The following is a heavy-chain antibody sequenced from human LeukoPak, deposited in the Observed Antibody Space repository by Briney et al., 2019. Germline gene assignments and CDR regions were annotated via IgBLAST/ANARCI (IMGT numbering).Heavy chain of an antibody. CDR3: ARAANYYDSSGTDAFDI. CDR2: IYHSGST. CDR1: GGSISSSNW. J-gene: IGHJ3*02. V-gene: IGHV4-4*02. D-gene: IGHD3-22*01. Sequence: PSETLSLTCAVSGGSISSSNWWSWVRQPPGKGLEWIGEIYHSGSTNYNPSLKSRVTISVDKSKNQFSLKLSSVTAADTAVYYCARAANYYDSSGTDAFDIWGQGTMVTVSS.